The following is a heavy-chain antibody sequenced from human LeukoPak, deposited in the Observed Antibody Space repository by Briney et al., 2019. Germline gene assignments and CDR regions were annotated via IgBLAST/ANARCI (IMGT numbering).Heavy chain of an antibody. D-gene: IGHD6-13*01. CDR1: GFTFSNAW. CDR2: IKSKTDGGTT. V-gene: IGHV3-15*07. Sequence: GGSLRLSCAASGFTFSNAWMNWVRQAPGKGLEWVGRIKSKTDGGTTDYAAPVKGRFTISRDDSKNTLYLQMNSLKTEDTAVYYCWAQQLEREEYYYGMDVWGQGTTVTVSS. CDR3: WAQQLEREEYYYGMDV. J-gene: IGHJ6*02.